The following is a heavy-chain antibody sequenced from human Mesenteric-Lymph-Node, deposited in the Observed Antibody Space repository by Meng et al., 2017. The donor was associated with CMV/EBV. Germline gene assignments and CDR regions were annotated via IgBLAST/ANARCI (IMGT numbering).Heavy chain of an antibody. Sequence: SGGSISSSSHYWGWIRQPPGKGLEWIGSIYYSGSTYYNPSLKSRVTISVDTSKNQFSLKLSSVTAADTAVYYCARLGGRWVPQPFDYWGQGTLVTVSS. V-gene: IGHV4-39*01. J-gene: IGHJ4*02. CDR3: ARLGGRWVPQPFDY. CDR2: IYYSGST. CDR1: GGSISSSSHY. D-gene: IGHD3-10*01.